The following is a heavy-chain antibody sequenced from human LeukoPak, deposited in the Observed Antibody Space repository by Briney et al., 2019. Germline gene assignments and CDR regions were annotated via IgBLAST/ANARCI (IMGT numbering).Heavy chain of an antibody. CDR1: GASISGYW. D-gene: IGHD2-15*01. CDR3: ARAPAGCGGTCSFDS. Sequence: SETLSLTCDVSGASISGYWWSWIRQLAGKGLEWIGRMYTDGDTNYNPALKSRVTVSVDTSKNLFSLKLISVTAADTAVYYCARAPAGCGGTCSFDSWGQGTLVTVSS. CDR2: MYTDGDT. J-gene: IGHJ4*02. V-gene: IGHV4-59*10.